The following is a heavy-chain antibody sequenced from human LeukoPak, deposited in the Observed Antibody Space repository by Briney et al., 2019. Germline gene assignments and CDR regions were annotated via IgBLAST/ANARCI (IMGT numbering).Heavy chain of an antibody. J-gene: IGHJ4*02. CDR1: GGSFSGYY. Sequence: SETLSLTCAVYGGSFSGYYWSWIRQPPGKGLEWIGEINHSGSTNHNPSLKSRVTISVDTSKNQFSLKLSSVTAADTAVYYCARAQTTVYYFDYWGQGTLVTVSS. V-gene: IGHV4-34*01. CDR3: ARAQTTVYYFDY. D-gene: IGHD4-17*01. CDR2: INHSGST.